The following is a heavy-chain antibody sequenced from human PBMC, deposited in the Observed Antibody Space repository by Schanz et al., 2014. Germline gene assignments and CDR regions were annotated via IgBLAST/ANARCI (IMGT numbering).Heavy chain of an antibody. V-gene: IGHV1-46*01. CDR3: ARVSMEFERGKSYYYYMDV. Sequence: QVQLVQSGAEVKKPGSSMKVSCKASGGTFSTYPINWLRQAPGQGLEWMGIITPSGGSTNYAQKLQGRVTMTRNTSISTAYMELNSLTSEDTAVYYCARVSMEFERGKSYYYYMDVWGRGTTVTVSS. J-gene: IGHJ6*03. CDR2: ITPSGGST. CDR1: GGTFSTYP. D-gene: IGHD3-10*01.